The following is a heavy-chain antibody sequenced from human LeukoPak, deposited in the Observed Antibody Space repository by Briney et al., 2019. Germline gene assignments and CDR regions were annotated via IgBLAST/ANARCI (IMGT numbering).Heavy chain of an antibody. CDR2: IRNKVRGYTT. Sequence: GGSLRLSCAASGFIFSDRYMDWVRQAPGRGLEWVARIRNKVRGYTTEYAASVQGRFTISRDDSSNSLYLQMSSLKTEDTAVYFCARGAVAGTNWYFDYWGQGTLVAVSS. J-gene: IGHJ4*02. D-gene: IGHD6-19*01. V-gene: IGHV3-72*01. CDR3: ARGAVAGTNWYFDY. CDR1: GFIFSDRY.